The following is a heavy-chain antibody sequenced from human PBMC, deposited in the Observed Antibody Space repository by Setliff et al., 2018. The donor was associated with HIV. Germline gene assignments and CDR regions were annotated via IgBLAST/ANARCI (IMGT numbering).Heavy chain of an antibody. J-gene: IGHJ4*02. CDR2: MYYRGST. CDR3: ARQGSLCPDCYLDS. D-gene: IGHD2-21*01. Sequence: SETLSLTCTVSGGSISSSGYYWGWIRQPPGKGLEWIGNMYYRGSTYCNPSLKSRVIISVDTSKNQFSLKLSSVTAADTAVYYCARQGSLCPDCYLDSWGQGTLVTVSS. V-gene: IGHV4-39*01. CDR1: GGSISSSGYY.